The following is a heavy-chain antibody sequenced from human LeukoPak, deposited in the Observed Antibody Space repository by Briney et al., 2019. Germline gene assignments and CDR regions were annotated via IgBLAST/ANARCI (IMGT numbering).Heavy chain of an antibody. CDR3: ARDPGPRYDSSGPPGY. CDR2: ISAYNGNT. Sequence: GASVKVSCKASGYTFTSYGISWVRQAPGQGLEWMGWISAYNGNTNYAQKLQGRVTMTTDTSTSTAYMELSSLRSEDTAVYYCARDPGPRYDSSGPPGYWGQGTLVTVSS. D-gene: IGHD3-22*01. CDR1: GYTFTSYG. J-gene: IGHJ4*02. V-gene: IGHV1-18*01.